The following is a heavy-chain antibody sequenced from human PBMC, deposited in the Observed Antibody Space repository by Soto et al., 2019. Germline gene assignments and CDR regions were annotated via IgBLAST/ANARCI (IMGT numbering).Heavy chain of an antibody. J-gene: IGHJ4*02. CDR1: GGSISSGGYY. CDR2: IYYSGST. V-gene: IGHV4-31*03. CDR3: ARGAYYDFWSGYFGYFDY. Sequence: SETLSLTCTVSGGSISSGGYYWSWIRQHPGKGLEWIGYIYYSGSTYYNPSLKSRVTISVDTSKNQFSLKLSSVTAADTAVYYCARGAYYDFWSGYFGYFDYWGQGTLVTVSS. D-gene: IGHD3-3*01.